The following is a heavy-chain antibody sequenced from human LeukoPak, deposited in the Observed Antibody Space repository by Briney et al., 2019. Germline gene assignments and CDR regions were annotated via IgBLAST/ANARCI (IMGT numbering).Heavy chain of an antibody. V-gene: IGHV1-2*02. Sequence: ASVKVSCKASGYTFTGYYMHWVRQAPGQGLEWMGWINPSSGGTNYAQKFQGRVTMTRDTSISTAYMELSRLRSEDTAVYYCARDFNRQLYYYYYMDVWGKGTTVTVSS. CDR1: GYTFTGYY. D-gene: IGHD1-14*01. J-gene: IGHJ6*03. CDR3: ARDFNRQLYYYYYMDV. CDR2: INPSSGGT.